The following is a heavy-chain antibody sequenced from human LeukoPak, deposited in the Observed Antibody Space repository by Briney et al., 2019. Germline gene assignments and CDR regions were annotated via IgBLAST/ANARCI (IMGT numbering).Heavy chain of an antibody. D-gene: IGHD3-16*01. CDR2: VSYSGNT. Sequence: SETLSLTCSVSGGSINSGNYFWAWIRQPPGKGLEWIVSVSYSGNTYYNPSLKSRVTISVNTSKNHFSLKLSSVTAADTAMYSCARGNSYGPHDAFDIWGQGTMVTISS. V-gene: IGHV4-39*07. CDR3: ARGNSYGPHDAFDI. CDR1: GGSINSGNYF. J-gene: IGHJ3*02.